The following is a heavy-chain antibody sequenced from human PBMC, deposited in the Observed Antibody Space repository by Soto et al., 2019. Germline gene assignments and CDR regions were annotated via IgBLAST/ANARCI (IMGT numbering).Heavy chain of an antibody. CDR3: SGGIAAAAYYYYYGMDV. Sequence: GGSLRLSCAASGLTFSNAWMSWVRQAPGKGLEWVGRIKSKTDGGTTDYAAPVKGRFTISRDDSKNTLYLQMNSLKTEDTAVYYCSGGIAAAAYYYYYGMDVWGHGTTVTVSS. V-gene: IGHV3-15*01. CDR2: IKSKTDGGTT. D-gene: IGHD6-13*01. CDR1: GLTFSNAW. J-gene: IGHJ6*02.